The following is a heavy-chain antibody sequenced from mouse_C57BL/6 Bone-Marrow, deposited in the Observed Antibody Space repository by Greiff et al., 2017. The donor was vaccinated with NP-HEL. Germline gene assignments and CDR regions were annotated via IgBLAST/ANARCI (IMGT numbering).Heavy chain of an antibody. CDR2: INPNNGGT. CDR3: ARRLRQGYYFDY. D-gene: IGHD2-4*01. J-gene: IGHJ2*01. Sequence: VQLQQSGPELVKPGASVKIPCKASGYTFTDYNMDWVKQSHGKSLEWIGDINPNNGGTIYNQKFKGKATLTVDKSSSTAYMELRSLTSEDTAVYYCARRLRQGYYFDYWGQGTTLTVSS. V-gene: IGHV1-18*01. CDR1: GYTFTDYN.